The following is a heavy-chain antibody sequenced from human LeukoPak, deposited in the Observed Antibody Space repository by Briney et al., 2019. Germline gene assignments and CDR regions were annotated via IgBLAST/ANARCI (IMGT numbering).Heavy chain of an antibody. Sequence: GGSLRLSCAASGFTFSSYIMNWVRQAPGKGLEWVSSISSDSSYIYYADSVKGRFTISRDNAKNSLYLQMNSLRAEDTALYYCAKDMTAIGVYYFDYWGQGTLVTVSS. CDR1: GFTFSSYI. CDR2: ISSDSSYI. D-gene: IGHD5-18*01. V-gene: IGHV3-21*04. J-gene: IGHJ4*02. CDR3: AKDMTAIGVYYFDY.